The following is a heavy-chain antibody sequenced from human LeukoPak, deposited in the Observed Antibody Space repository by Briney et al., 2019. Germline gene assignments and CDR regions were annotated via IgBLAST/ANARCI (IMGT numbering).Heavy chain of an antibody. D-gene: IGHD6-19*01. CDR3: AKDPKAMAGNNYYGMDA. CDR2: ISSDGSNK. Sequence: GGSLRLSCGASGFTFSSYGMHWVRQAPGKGLEWVAVISSDGSNKYYADSVKGRFTISRDNSKNTLYLQMNSLRAEDTAVYYCAKDPKAMAGNNYYGMDAWGQGTTVTVSS. J-gene: IGHJ6*02. V-gene: IGHV3-30*18. CDR1: GFTFSSYG.